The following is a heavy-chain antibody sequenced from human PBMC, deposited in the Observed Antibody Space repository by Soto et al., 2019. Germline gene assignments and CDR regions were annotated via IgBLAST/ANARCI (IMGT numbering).Heavy chain of an antibody. D-gene: IGHD2-2*01. J-gene: IGHJ6*02. CDR2: INPSGGST. V-gene: IGHV1-46*01. CDR1: GGTFSSYA. CDR3: ARDFRDIVLVPAANPYYYYYGMDV. Sequence: ASVKVSCKASGGTFSSYAISWVRQAPGQGLEWMGIINPSGGSTSYAQKFQGRVTMTRDTSTSTVYMELSSLRSEDTAVYYCARDFRDIVLVPAANPYYYYYGMDVWGQGTTVTVSS.